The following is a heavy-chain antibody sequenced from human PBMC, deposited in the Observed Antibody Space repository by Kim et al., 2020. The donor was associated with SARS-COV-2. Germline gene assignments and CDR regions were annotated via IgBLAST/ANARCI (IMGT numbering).Heavy chain of an antibody. V-gene: IGHV3-23*01. CDR2: RT. J-gene: IGHJ4*02. D-gene: IGHD3-3*01. CDR3: ARVRSAQFDY. Sequence: RTDNADSVKGRFTISRDNSKNTMYLQMNSLRAEATAVYYCARVRSAQFDYWGQGTLVTVSS.